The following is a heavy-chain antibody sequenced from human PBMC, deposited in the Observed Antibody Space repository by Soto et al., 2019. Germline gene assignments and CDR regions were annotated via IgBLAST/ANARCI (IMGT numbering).Heavy chain of an antibody. V-gene: IGHV1-18*04. Sequence: ASVRVSCKASGYTFTSYGISWVRQAPGQGLEWMGWISAYNGNTNYAQKLQGRVTMTTDTSTSTAYMELRSLRSDDTAVYYCARGNCSSTSCYNRDIPTQYNWFDPWGQGTLVTVSS. CDR3: ARGNCSSTSCYNRDIPTQYNWFDP. D-gene: IGHD2-2*01. J-gene: IGHJ5*02. CDR2: ISAYNGNT. CDR1: GYTFTSYG.